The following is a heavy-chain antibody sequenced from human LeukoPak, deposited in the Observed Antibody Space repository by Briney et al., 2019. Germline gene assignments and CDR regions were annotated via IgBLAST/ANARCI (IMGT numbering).Heavy chain of an antibody. Sequence: GRSLRLSCAASGFTFSSYAMHWVRQAPGKGLEWVAVISYDGSNKYYADSVKGRFTISRDNSKNTLYLQMNSLRAEDTAVYYCARDRVGATDYFDYWGQGTLVTVSS. J-gene: IGHJ4*02. CDR1: GFTFSSYA. D-gene: IGHD1-26*01. CDR2: ISYDGSNK. CDR3: ARDRVGATDYFDY. V-gene: IGHV3-30-3*01.